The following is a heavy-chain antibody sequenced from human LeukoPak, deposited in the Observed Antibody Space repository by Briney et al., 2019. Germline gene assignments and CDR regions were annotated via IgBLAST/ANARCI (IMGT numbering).Heavy chain of an antibody. CDR3: ASVGVGARTFDI. V-gene: IGHV4-61*02. D-gene: IGHD1-26*01. J-gene: IGHJ3*02. CDR1: GGSISSGSYY. CDR2: IYTSGST. Sequence: SETLSLTCTVSGGSISSGSYYWSWIRQPAGKGLEWIGRIYTSGSTNYNPSLKSRVTISVDTSKNQFSLKLSSVTAADTAEYYCASVGVGARTFDIWGQGTMVTVSS.